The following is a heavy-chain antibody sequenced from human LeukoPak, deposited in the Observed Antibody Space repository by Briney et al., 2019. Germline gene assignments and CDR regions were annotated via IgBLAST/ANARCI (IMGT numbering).Heavy chain of an antibody. Sequence: SETLSLTCTVSSYSISSANYWGWIRQPPGKGLEWIGSMYHSGSTYYNPSLKSRVTISVDTSKNQFSLKLSSVTAADTAVYYCARNGAIFGVVIIGGFDYWGQGTLVTVSS. D-gene: IGHD3-3*01. J-gene: IGHJ4*02. CDR3: ARNGAIFGVVIIGGFDY. CDR1: SYSISSANY. V-gene: IGHV4-38-2*02. CDR2: MYHSGST.